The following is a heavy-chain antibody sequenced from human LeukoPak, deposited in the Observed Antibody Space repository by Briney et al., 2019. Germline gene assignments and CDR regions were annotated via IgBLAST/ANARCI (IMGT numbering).Heavy chain of an antibody. D-gene: IGHD3-22*01. CDR1: GFTFDDYG. CDR2: INWNGGST. Sequence: PGGSLRLSCAASGFTFDDYGMSWVRQAPGKGLEWFSGINWNGGSTGYADSAKGRFTISRDNAKNSLYLQMNSLRAEDTALYYCARSGYDSSPGGIWGQGTMVTVSS. V-gene: IGHV3-20*04. CDR3: ARSGYDSSPGGI. J-gene: IGHJ3*02.